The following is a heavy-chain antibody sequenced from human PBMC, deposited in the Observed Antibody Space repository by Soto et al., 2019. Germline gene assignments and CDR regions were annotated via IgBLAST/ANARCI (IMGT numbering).Heavy chain of an antibody. V-gene: IGHV1-18*01. Sequence: GASVKVSCKASGYTFTKYGISWVRQAPGQGLEWMGWISGYNGNTNYAQKYQGRITMTIDTSTTTAYMELGSLTSDDTAVYYCAKNGQLPYYYYVMDVWGQGTTVTVSS. CDR1: GYTFTKYG. D-gene: IGHD1-26*01. CDR3: AKNGQLPYYYYVMDV. J-gene: IGHJ6*02. CDR2: ISGYNGNT.